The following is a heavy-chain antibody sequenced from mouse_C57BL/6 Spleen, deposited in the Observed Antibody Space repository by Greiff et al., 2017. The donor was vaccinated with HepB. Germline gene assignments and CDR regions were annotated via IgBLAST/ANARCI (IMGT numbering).Heavy chain of an antibody. CDR1: GYTFTDYN. D-gene: IGHD2-3*01. CDR3: AKRGGLLQDDAMDY. Sequence: VQLKESGPELVKPGASVKIPCKASGYTFTDYNMDWVKQSHGKSLEWIGDINPNNGGTIYNQKFKGKATLTVDKSSSTAYMELRSLTSEDTAVYYCAKRGGLLQDDAMDYWGQGTSVTVSS. CDR2: INPNNGGT. V-gene: IGHV1-18*01. J-gene: IGHJ4*01.